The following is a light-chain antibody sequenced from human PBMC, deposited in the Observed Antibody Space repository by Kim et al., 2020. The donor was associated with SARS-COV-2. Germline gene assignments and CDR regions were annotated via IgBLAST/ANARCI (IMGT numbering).Light chain of an antibody. V-gene: IGLV2-8*01. CDR2: EVN. Sequence: QSALTQPLSASGSPGQSVTISCTGTTSDVGAYNFVSWYQQYPGKAPKLIIYEVNKRPSGVPDRFSGSKSGNTASLTVSGLQAEDDADYYCASYAGSNSYVFGTGTKVTVL. J-gene: IGLJ1*01. CDR1: TSDVGAYNF. CDR3: ASYAGSNSYV.